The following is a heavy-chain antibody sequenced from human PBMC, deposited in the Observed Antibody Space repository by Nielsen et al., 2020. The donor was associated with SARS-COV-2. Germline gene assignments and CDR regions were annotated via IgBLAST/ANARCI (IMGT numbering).Heavy chain of an antibody. CDR3: ARAGRITIFGVVDAFDI. V-gene: IGHV4-31*03. D-gene: IGHD3-3*01. Sequence: SETLSLTCTVSGGSISSGGYYWSWIRQHPGKGLEWIGYIYYSGSTYYNPSLKSRVTISVETSKNPFSLKLSSVTAADTAVYYCARAGRITIFGVVDAFDIWGQGTMVTVSS. CDR2: IYYSGST. CDR1: GGSISSGGYY. J-gene: IGHJ3*02.